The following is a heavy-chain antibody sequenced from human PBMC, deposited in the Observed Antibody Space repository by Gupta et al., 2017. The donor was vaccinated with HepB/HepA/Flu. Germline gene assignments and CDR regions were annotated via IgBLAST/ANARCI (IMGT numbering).Heavy chain of an antibody. J-gene: IGHJ4*02. CDR1: GFTFSSYE. V-gene: IGHV3-48*03. CDR2: ISSSGSTI. D-gene: IGHD3-16*02. CDR3: ARDVLRLGELSGGPDPGYYFDY. Sequence: EVQLVESGGGLVQPVGSLRLSCAASGFTFSSYEMHWVRQAPGKGLEWVSYISSSGSTIYYADSVKGRFTIARDNAKNSLYLQMNSLRAEDTAVYYCARDVLRLGELSGGPDPGYYFDYWGQGTLVTVYS.